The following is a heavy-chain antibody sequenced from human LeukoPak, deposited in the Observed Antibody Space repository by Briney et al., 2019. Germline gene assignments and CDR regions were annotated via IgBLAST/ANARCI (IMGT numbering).Heavy chain of an antibody. V-gene: IGHV4-34*01. CDR2: INHSGST. CDR3: ARRDYTTLAAFDI. J-gene: IGHJ3*02. D-gene: IGHD2/OR15-2a*01. Sequence: SSETLSLTCTVYGGSFSGYYWSWIRQPPGKGLEWIGEINHSGSTNYNPSLKSRVTISVDTSKNQFSLKLSSVTAADTAVYYCARRDYTTLAAFDIWGQGTMVTVSS. CDR1: GGSFSGYY.